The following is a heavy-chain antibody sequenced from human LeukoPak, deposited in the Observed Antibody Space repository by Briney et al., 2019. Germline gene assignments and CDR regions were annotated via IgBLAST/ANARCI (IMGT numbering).Heavy chain of an antibody. CDR2: ISYDGSNK. J-gene: IGHJ4*02. Sequence: GGSLRLSCAASGFTFSSYGMHWVRQAPGKGLEWVAVISYDGSNKYYADSVKGRFTISRDNSKNTLYLQMNSLRAEDTAVYYCARETGTTPFLDYWGQGTLVTVSS. V-gene: IGHV3-30*03. CDR1: GFTFSSYG. CDR3: ARETGTTPFLDY. D-gene: IGHD1-1*01.